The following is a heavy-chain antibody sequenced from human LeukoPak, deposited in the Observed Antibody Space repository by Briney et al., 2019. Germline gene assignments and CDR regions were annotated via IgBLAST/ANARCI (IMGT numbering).Heavy chain of an antibody. Sequence: ASVKVSCKVSGSTLNEFSMHWVRQAPGKGLEWMGGFDPEDGKITYAQKFQGRVTVTEDTSTDTAYMEPSSLRSEDTAVYYCAGRPFDWSLRPYFDYWGQGTLVTVSS. V-gene: IGHV1-24*01. CDR2: FDPEDGKI. D-gene: IGHD3-9*01. J-gene: IGHJ4*02. CDR3: AGRPFDWSLRPYFDY. CDR1: GSTLNEFS.